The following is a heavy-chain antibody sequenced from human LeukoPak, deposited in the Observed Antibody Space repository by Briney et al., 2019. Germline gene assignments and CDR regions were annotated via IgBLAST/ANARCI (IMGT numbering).Heavy chain of an antibody. CDR1: GLTFSSDA. CDR3: ARGRGGRWYFDY. J-gene: IGHJ4*02. Sequence: PRGSLRLSCAAPGLTFSSDAMSWVRQAPGKGLEWVSAISGSGGNTYYADSVKGRFTISRDNSKNTLYLQMNSLRAEDTAVYYCARGRGGRWYFDYWGQGTLVTVSS. CDR2: ISGSGGNT. D-gene: IGHD3-16*02. V-gene: IGHV3-23*01.